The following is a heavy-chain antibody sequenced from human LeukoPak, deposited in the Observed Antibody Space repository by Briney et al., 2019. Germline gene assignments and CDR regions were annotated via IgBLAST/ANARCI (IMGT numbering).Heavy chain of an antibody. Sequence: GGSLRLSCAASGFTFSSYAMHWVRQAPGKGLEYVSAISSNGGSTYYANSVKGRFTISRDNSKNTLYLQMGSLRAEDMAVYYCARASYYDSSGHVFDYWGQGTLVTVSS. CDR1: GFTFSSYA. D-gene: IGHD3-22*01. CDR3: ARASYYDSSGHVFDY. J-gene: IGHJ4*02. V-gene: IGHV3-64*01. CDR2: ISSNGGST.